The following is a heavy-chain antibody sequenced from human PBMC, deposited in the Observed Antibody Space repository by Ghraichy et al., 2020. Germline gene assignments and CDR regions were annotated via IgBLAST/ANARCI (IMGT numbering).Heavy chain of an antibody. CDR2: INHSGST. V-gene: IGHV4-34*01. Sequence: SETLSLTCAVYGGSFSGYYWSWIRQPPGKGLEWIGGINHSGSTNYNPSLKSRVTISVDTSKNQFSLKLSSVTAADTAVYYCARVHSSIDYWGQGTLVTVSS. CDR1: GGSFSGYY. D-gene: IGHD6-13*01. CDR3: ARVHSSIDY. J-gene: IGHJ4*02.